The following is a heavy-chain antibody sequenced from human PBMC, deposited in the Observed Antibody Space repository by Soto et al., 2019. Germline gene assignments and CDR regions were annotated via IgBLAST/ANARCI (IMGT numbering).Heavy chain of an antibody. CDR2: INGRSNYV. V-gene: IGHV3-21*01. J-gene: IGHJ4*02. D-gene: IGHD1-26*01. CDR1: GFTFSTYT. Sequence: GGSLRLSCVFSGFTFSTYTMNWVRQAPGKGLEWVSSINGRSNYVYYADSVKGRFTISRDNAKNSLYLQMNRLRAEDTAIYYCAREDGVVGSSSAFDHWGLGTLVTVPQ. CDR3: AREDGVVGSSSAFDH.